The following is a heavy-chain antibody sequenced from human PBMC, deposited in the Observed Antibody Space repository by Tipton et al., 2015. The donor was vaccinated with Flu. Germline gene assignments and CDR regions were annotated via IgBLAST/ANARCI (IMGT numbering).Heavy chain of an antibody. D-gene: IGHD2-2*01. CDR1: GFTVSSNY. V-gene: IGHV3-53*01. CDR2: IYSGGST. J-gene: IGHJ4*02. Sequence: VQSGGGLIQRGGSLRLSCVVSGFTVSSNYMTWVRQAPGKGLEWVSVIYSGGSTNYADSMKGRFTISRDNSKNTLYLQMNSLRAEDTAVYYCARGRGYCVTTTCLLPFDFWGQGTLVTVSS. CDR3: ARGRGYCVTTTCLLPFDF.